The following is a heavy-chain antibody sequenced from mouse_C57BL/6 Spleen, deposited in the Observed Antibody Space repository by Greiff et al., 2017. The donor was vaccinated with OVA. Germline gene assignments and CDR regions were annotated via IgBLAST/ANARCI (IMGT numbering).Heavy chain of an antibody. J-gene: IGHJ4*01. CDR1: GFTFSSYA. D-gene: IGHD3-1*01. CDR2: ISDGGSYT. Sequence: EVQLVESGGGLVKPGGSLKLSCAASGFTFSSYAMSWVRQTPEKRLEWVATISDGGSYTYYPDNVKGRFTISRDNAKNNLYLQMSHLKSEDTAMYYCARDLSRPYDAMDYWGQGTSVTVSS. CDR3: ARDLSRPYDAMDY. V-gene: IGHV5-4*01.